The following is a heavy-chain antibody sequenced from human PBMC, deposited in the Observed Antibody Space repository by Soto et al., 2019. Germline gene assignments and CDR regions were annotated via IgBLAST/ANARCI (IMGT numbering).Heavy chain of an antibody. CDR1: GFTFSSYE. CDR2: ISSSGSTI. CDR3: ARDEGRDGYNTYYYCGMDV. V-gene: IGHV3-48*03. J-gene: IGHJ6*02. Sequence: GSLRLSCAASGFTFSSYEMSWVRQAPGKGLEWVSYISSSGSTIYYADSVKGRFTISRDNAKNSLYLQMNSLRAEDTAVYYCARDEGRDGYNTYYYCGMDVWGQGTTVTVSS. D-gene: IGHD5-12*01.